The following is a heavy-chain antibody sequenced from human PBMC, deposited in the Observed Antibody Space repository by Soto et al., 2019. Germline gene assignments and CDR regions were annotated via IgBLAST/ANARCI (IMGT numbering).Heavy chain of an antibody. CDR1: GYTFTSYG. J-gene: IGHJ6*02. CDR3: ARDYGDRSYYYYYGMDV. V-gene: IGHV1-18*04. D-gene: IGHD4-17*01. Sequence: QVQLVQSGAEVKKPGASVKVSCKASGYTFTSYGISWVRQAPGQGLEWMGWISAYNGNTNYAQKLQDRVTMTTDTSTSTAYMELRSLRSDDTAVYYCARDYGDRSYYYYYGMDVWGQGTTVTVSS. CDR2: ISAYNGNT.